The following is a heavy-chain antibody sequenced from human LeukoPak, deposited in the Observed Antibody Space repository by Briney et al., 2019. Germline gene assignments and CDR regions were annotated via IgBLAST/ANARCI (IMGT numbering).Heavy chain of an antibody. CDR2: ISSDGSNK. V-gene: IGHV3-30*18. J-gene: IGHJ4*02. D-gene: IGHD5-18*01. CDR3: AKDQRCGYSYGFDY. CDR1: GFTFRGFG. Sequence: GGSLRLSCAASGFTFRGFGIYWVRQAPGKGLEWVAVISSDGSNKYYADSVKGRFTISRDNSKNTQSLQMNSLRADDTAVYYCAKDQRCGYSYGFDYGGQGTLVTVSS.